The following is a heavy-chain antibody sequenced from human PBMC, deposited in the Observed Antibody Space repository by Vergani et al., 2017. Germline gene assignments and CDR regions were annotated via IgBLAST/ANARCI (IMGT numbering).Heavy chain of an antibody. J-gene: IGHJ4*02. V-gene: IGHV3-30*03. CDR2: ISFDGTNE. CDR1: GFSFRGHG. D-gene: IGHD2-2*02. CDR3: VGDRGLCAGGRCYTEAWDY. Sequence: QVHLVESGGGVVQPGRSLTLSCVASGFSFRGHGMHWVRQAPGKGLEWVVGISFDGTNEYYPDLVKGRFTISRDIAKNTLYLQVRSLRLEDTGVYHCVGDRGLCAGGRCYTEAWDYWGQGTPVTVSS.